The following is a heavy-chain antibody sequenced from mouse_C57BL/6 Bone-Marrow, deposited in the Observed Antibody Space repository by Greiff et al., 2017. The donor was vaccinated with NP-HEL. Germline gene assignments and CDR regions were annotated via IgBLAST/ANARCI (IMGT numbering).Heavy chain of an antibody. J-gene: IGHJ1*03. Sequence: EVQRVESGGGLVQPGGSLSLSCAASGFTFTDYYMSWVRQPPGKALEWLGFIRNKANGYTTEYSASVKGRFTISRDNSQSILYLQMNALRAEDSATYYCARSTYARGYFDVWGTGTTVTVSS. D-gene: IGHD5-1*01. CDR3: ARSTYARGYFDV. CDR1: GFTFTDYY. CDR2: IRNKANGYTT. V-gene: IGHV7-3*01.